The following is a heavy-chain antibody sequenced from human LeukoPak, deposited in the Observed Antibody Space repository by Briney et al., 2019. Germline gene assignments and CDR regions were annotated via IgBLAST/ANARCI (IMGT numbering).Heavy chain of an antibody. Sequence: GGSLRLSCAASGFTFSSYWMSWVRQAPGKGQEWVANIKQDGSEKYYVDSVKGRFTISRDNAKNSLYLQMNSLRAEDTAVYYCARIEFHPKTYYDFWSGYPYSSPGLYYFDYWGQGTLVTVSS. V-gene: IGHV3-7*01. CDR3: ARIEFHPKTYYDFWSGYPYSSPGLYYFDY. D-gene: IGHD3-3*01. CDR2: IKQDGSEK. J-gene: IGHJ4*02. CDR1: GFTFSSYW.